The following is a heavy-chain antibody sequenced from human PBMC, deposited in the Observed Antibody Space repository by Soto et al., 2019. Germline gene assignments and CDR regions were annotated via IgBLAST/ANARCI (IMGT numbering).Heavy chain of an antibody. D-gene: IGHD5-18*01. CDR2: ITSSSSTI. CDR1: GFTFTNYG. J-gene: IGHJ4*02. Sequence: PGGSLRLSCAASGFTFTNYGIHWVRQAPGKGLEWVSYITSSSSTIYYADSVKGRFTISRDNAKNSLYLQMNSLRAEDTAVYYCARDSGYSYGPFDYWGQGTLVTVSS. CDR3: ARDSGYSYGPFDY. V-gene: IGHV3-48*01.